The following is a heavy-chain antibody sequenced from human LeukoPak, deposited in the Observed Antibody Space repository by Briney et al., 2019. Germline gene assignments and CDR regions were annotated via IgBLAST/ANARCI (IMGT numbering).Heavy chain of an antibody. J-gene: IGHJ3*02. Sequence: SQTLSLTCTVSGGSISSGSYYWSGIRQPAGEGLEWIGRIYTSGSTNYNPSLKSRVTISVDTSKNQFSLKLSSVTAADTAVYYCAREGDYDILTGYYRTFDIWGQGTMVTVSS. D-gene: IGHD3-9*01. CDR2: IYTSGST. CDR3: AREGDYDILTGYYRTFDI. V-gene: IGHV4-61*02. CDR1: GGSISSGSYY.